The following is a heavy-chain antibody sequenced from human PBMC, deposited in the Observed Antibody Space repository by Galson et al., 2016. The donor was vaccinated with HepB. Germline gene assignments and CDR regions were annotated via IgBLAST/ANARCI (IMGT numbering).Heavy chain of an antibody. Sequence: QSGAEVKKPGESLKISCKGSGYSFTSYWIGWVRQMPGKGLEWMGIIYPGDSDTRYSPSFQGQVTISADKSISTAYLQWSSLKASDTAMYYCARQHCSSTSGLTSDYYNYGMDVWGQGALVTVSS. J-gene: IGHJ6*02. CDR1: GYSFTSYW. D-gene: IGHD2-2*01. CDR2: IYPGDSDT. V-gene: IGHV5-51*01. CDR3: ARQHCSSTSGLTSDYYNYGMDV.